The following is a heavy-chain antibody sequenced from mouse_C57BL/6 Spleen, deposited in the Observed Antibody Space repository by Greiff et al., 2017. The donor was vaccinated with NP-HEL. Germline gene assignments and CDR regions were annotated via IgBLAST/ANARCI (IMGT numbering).Heavy chain of an antibody. J-gene: IGHJ4*01. CDR1: GYTFTDYE. V-gene: IGHV1-15*01. D-gene: IGHD2-5*01. CDR2: IDPETGGT. CDR3: TRDRSNYPYYYAMDY. Sequence: QVQLQQSGAELVRPGASVTLSCKASGYTFTDYEMHWVKQTPVHGLEWIGAIDPETGGTAYNQKFKGKAILTADKSSSTAYMELRSLTSEDSAVYYWTRDRSNYPYYYAMDYWGQGTSVTVSS.